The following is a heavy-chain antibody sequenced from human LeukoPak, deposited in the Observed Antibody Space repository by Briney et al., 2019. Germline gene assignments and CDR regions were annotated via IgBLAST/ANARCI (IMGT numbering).Heavy chain of an antibody. Sequence: GGSLRLSCAASGFTFSSYSMNWVRQAPGKGLEWVSYISSSGSTIYYADSVKGRFTISRDNAKNSLYLQMNSLRAEDTAVYYCATTSWAGYYYYYMDVWGKGTTVTISS. J-gene: IGHJ6*03. D-gene: IGHD3/OR15-3a*01. CDR1: GFTFSSYS. CDR2: ISSSGSTI. CDR3: ATTSWAGYYYYYMDV. V-gene: IGHV3-48*04.